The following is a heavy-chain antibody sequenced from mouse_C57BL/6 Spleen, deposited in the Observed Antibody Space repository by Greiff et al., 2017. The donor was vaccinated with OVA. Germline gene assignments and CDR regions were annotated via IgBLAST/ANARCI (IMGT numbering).Heavy chain of an antibody. J-gene: IGHJ2*01. CDR2: INPGSGGT. D-gene: IGHD1-1*01. Sequence: VQLQQSGAELVRPGTSVKVSCKASGYAFTNYLIEWVKQRPGQGLEWIGVINPGSGGTNYNEKFKGKATLTADKSSSTAYMQLSSLTSEDSAVYFCARASITTVYFDYWAKAPLSQSPQ. V-gene: IGHV1-54*01. CDR1: GYAFTNYL. CDR3: ARASITTVYFDY.